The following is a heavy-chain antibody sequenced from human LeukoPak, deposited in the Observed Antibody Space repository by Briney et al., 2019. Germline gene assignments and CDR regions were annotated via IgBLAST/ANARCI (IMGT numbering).Heavy chain of an antibody. V-gene: IGHV1-69*05. Sequence: SVKVSCKASGGTLSAYAINWVRQAPGQGLEWMGGIILSFGIPNYAQKFQDRLTISTAGSTSTAYMELNNLRSTDTAIYYCARDGDDENVDYWGQGTLVTVS. CDR1: GGTLSAYA. CDR2: IILSFGIP. D-gene: IGHD3-10*01. CDR3: ARDGDDENVDY. J-gene: IGHJ4*02.